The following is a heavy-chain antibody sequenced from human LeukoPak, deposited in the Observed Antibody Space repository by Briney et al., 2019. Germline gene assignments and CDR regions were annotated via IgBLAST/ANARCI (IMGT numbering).Heavy chain of an antibody. V-gene: IGHV4-61*02. Sequence: SKTQSLTCTVSGGSISSGSYYWSWIRQPAGEGLEWIGRIHTSGSTNYNPSLRSRVTISIDTSKNQFSLKLSSVTAADTAMYYCARVPMSESSSAIYYYYMDVWGKGTTVTVSS. D-gene: IGHD6-6*01. CDR2: IHTSGST. CDR3: ARVPMSESSSAIYYYYMDV. J-gene: IGHJ6*03. CDR1: GGSISSGSYY.